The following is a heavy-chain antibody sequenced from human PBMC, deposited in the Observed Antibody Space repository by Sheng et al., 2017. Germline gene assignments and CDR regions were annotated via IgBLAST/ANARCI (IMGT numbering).Heavy chain of an antibody. CDR1: GFTFHVAP. CDR3: AKEEHTSGHFGSYI. D-gene: IGHD6-19*01. J-gene: IGHJ3*02. Sequence: EVQLLQSGGTFVQPGGSLRVSCAASGFTFHVAPMAWVRQAPGKGLEWVSAISDNGGGTYYAASVKGRFTISRDNSKNMLYLQMDSLTVEDTAIYYCAKEEHTSGHFGSYICGPGT. CDR2: ISDNGGGT. V-gene: IGHV3-23*01.